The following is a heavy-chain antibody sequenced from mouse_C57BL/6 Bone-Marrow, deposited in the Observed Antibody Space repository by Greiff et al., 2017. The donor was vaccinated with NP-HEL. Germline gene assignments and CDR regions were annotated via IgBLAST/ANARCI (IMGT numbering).Heavy chain of an antibody. J-gene: IGHJ2*01. CDR3: VLRGFLFDY. V-gene: IGHV1-76*01. CDR1: GYTFTDYY. D-gene: IGHD1-1*01. Sequence: VQLQQSGAELVRPGASVKLSCKASGYTFTDYYINWVKQRPGQGLEWIARIYPGSGNTYYNEKFKGKATLTAEKSSSTAYMQLSSLTSEDSAVYFCVLRGFLFDYWGQGTTLTVSS. CDR2: IYPGSGNT.